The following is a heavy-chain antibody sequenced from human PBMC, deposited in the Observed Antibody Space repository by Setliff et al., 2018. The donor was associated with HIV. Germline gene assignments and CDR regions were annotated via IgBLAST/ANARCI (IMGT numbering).Heavy chain of an antibody. Sequence: GGSLRLSCAASGFTFSSYAMNWVRQAPGKGLEWVASISSNSNYKYYASSVKGRFAISRDNAKNSLYLQMNSLRAEDTAVYYCARDSEDTAWDYYYYMDVWGKGTTVTVSS. CDR1: GFTFSSYA. V-gene: IGHV3-21*01. CDR2: ISSNSNYK. J-gene: IGHJ6*03. CDR3: ARDSEDTAWDYYYYMDV. D-gene: IGHD5-18*01.